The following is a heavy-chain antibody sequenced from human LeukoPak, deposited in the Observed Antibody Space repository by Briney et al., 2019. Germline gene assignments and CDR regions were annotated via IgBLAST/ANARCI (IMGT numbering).Heavy chain of an antibody. D-gene: IGHD5-12*01. Sequence: ASVKVSCKASGYTFTGFYIHWVRQAPGQGLEWMGWLNCNSGGTNYAQKFQGRVTMTRDTSISTAYLEQNRLTSGDTAIYYCARDWFVDSGDDPFPFDYWGQGTLVSVSS. J-gene: IGHJ4*02. CDR3: ARDWFVDSGDDPFPFDY. CDR2: LNCNSGGT. V-gene: IGHV1-2*02. CDR1: GYTFTGFY.